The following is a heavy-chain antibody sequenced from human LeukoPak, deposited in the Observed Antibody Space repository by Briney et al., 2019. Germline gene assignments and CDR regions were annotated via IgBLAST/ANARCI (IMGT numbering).Heavy chain of an antibody. D-gene: IGHD4-23*01. Sequence: GGSLRLSCAASGFTFSNAWMNWVRQAPGKGLEWVANIKQDGSEKYYVDSVKGRFTISRDNAKNSLYLQMNSLRAEDTAVYYCARAIGKSEGYWGQGTLVTVSS. CDR1: GFTFSNAW. J-gene: IGHJ4*02. CDR3: ARAIGKSEGY. CDR2: IKQDGSEK. V-gene: IGHV3-7*01.